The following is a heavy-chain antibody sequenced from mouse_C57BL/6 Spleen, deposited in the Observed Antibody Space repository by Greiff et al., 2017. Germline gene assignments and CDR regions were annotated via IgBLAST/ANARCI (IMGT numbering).Heavy chain of an antibody. V-gene: IGHV1-80*01. CDR2: IYPGDGDT. J-gene: IGHJ1*03. CDR1: GYAFSSYW. D-gene: IGHD1-1*01. CDR3: ARWRDGNWYFDV. Sequence: VQLQQSGAELVKPGASVKISCKASGYAFSSYWMNWVKQRPGKGLEWIGQIYPGDGDTNYNGKFKGKATLTADKSSSTAYMQLSSLTSEDSAVYFCARWRDGNWYFDVWGTGTTVTVSS.